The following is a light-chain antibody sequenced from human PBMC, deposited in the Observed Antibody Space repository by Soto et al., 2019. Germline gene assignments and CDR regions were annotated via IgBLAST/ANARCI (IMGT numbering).Light chain of an antibody. CDR3: MHTLQTPYT. V-gene: IGKV2-28*01. J-gene: IGKJ2*01. CDR2: LGS. CDR1: QSLLHSNGYNY. Sequence: EIVMTQSPLSLPVTPGEPASISCRSSQSLLHSNGYNYLGWYLQKPGQSPQLLIYLGSNRASGVPDRFGGSGSGTDFTLKISRVEAEDVGVYYCMHTLQTPYTFGQGTKLEIK.